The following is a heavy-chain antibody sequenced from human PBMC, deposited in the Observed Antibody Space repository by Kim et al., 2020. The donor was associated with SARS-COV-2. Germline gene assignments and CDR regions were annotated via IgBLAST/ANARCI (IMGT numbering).Heavy chain of an antibody. CDR1: GYTLTELS. Sequence: ASVKVSCKVSGYTLTELSMHWVRQAPGKGLEWMGGFDPEDGETIYAQKFQGRVTMTEDTSTDTAYMELSSLRSEDTAVYYCATTKWFGELSDYWGQGTLVTVSS. CDR3: ATTKWFGELSDY. CDR2: FDPEDGET. J-gene: IGHJ4*02. V-gene: IGHV1-24*01. D-gene: IGHD3-10*01.